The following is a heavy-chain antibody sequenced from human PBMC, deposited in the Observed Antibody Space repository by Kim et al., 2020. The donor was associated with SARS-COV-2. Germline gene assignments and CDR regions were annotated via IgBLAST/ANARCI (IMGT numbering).Heavy chain of an antibody. Sequence: GGSLRLSCAASGFTFSNAWMSWVRQAPGKGLEWVGRIKSKTDGGTTDYAAPVKGRFTISRDDSKNTLYLQMNSLKTEDTAVYYCTTDKPMYLGFDYWGQGTLVTVSS. CDR3: TTDKPMYLGFDY. D-gene: IGHD1-26*01. J-gene: IGHJ4*02. V-gene: IGHV3-15*01. CDR1: GFTFSNAW. CDR2: IKSKTDGGTT.